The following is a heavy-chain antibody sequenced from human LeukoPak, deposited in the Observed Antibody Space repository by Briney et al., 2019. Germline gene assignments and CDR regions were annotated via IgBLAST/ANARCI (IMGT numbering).Heavy chain of an antibody. Sequence: ASVTVSCKASGYTFTIYYMHWVRQAPGQGLEWMGIINPSGGSTSYAQKFQGRVTMTRDMSTSTVYMELSSLRSEDTAVYYCARDRKSGHCSGGSCYSAANDYWGQGTLVTVSS. D-gene: IGHD2-15*01. CDR3: ARDRKSGHCSGGSCYSAANDY. V-gene: IGHV1-46*01. J-gene: IGHJ4*02. CDR1: GYTFTIYY. CDR2: INPSGGST.